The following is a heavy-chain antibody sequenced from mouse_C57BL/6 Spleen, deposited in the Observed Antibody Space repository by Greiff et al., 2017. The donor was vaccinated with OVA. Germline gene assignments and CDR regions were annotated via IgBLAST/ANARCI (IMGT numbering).Heavy chain of an antibody. CDR2: IYPGSGST. J-gene: IGHJ2*01. CDR3: ARWGRAVGGDY. V-gene: IGHV1-55*01. CDR1: GYTFTSYW. D-gene: IGHD1-1*01. Sequence: QVQLQQPGAELVKPGASVKMSCKASGYTFTSYWITWVKHRPGQGLEWIGDIYPGSGSTNYNEKFKSKATLTVDTSSSTAYMQLSSLTSEDSAVYYGARWGRAVGGDYWGQGTTLTVSS.